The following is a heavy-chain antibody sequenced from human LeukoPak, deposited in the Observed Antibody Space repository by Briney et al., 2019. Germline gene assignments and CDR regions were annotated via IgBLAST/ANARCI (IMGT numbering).Heavy chain of an antibody. CDR3: ARGDIAATGTPFDN. V-gene: IGHV4-34*01. CDR1: GGSFSGYY. J-gene: IGHJ4*02. Sequence: PSETLSLTCAVYGGSFSGYYWSWIRQPPGKGLEWIGEINHSGSTSYNPSLKSRVTISVDTSKNQFSLKLSSVTAADTAVYYCARGDIAATGTPFDNWSQGTLVTVSS. D-gene: IGHD6-13*01. CDR2: INHSGST.